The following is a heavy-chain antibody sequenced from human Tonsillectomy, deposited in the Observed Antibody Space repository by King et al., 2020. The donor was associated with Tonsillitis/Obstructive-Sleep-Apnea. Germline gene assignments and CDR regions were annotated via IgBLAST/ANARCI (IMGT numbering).Heavy chain of an antibody. V-gene: IGHV4-39*01. CDR1: GGSISSSFYY. CDR2: LYYSGST. D-gene: IGHD6-13*01. CDR3: ARPGAAASFDP. Sequence: QLQESGPGLVKPSETLSLTCTVSGGSISSSFYYWGWIRQPPGQGLEWIGSLYYSGSTYYNPSLKSRVTISIDTSKNQFSLKLSSVTAADTAVYYCARPGAAASFDPWGQGTLVTVSS. J-gene: IGHJ5*02.